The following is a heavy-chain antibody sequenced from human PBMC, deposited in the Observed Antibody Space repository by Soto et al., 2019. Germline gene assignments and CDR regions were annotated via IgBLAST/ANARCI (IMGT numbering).Heavy chain of an antibody. D-gene: IGHD2-8*01. Sequence: QVQLVESGGGVVQPGRSLRLSCVGSGFTFSSHALHWVRQAPGKGLEWVAHIWHDGTHEYYADSVKGRFTISRDNSKNTLSLDMTSLRAADAGVYYCANVAGLLMADTGAYYYTVLDVWGQGTTVTVSS. J-gene: IGHJ6*02. CDR3: ANVAGLLMADTGAYYYTVLDV. CDR1: GFTFSSHA. V-gene: IGHV3-33*06. CDR2: IWHDGTHE.